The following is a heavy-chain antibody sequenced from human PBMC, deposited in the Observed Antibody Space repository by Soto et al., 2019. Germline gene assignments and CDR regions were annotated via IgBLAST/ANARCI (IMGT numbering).Heavy chain of an antibody. CDR3: ARHFNWNYDY. V-gene: IGHV4-39*01. J-gene: IGHJ4*02. D-gene: IGHD1-7*01. CDR2: IYYSGST. Sequence: PSETLSVTCTVSGGSISSSSYYWGWIRQPPGKGLEWIGSIYYSGSTHYNPSLKSRVTISVDTSKNQFSLKLSSVTAADTAVYYCARHFNWNYDYGGQGTLVTVSS. CDR1: GGSISSSSYY.